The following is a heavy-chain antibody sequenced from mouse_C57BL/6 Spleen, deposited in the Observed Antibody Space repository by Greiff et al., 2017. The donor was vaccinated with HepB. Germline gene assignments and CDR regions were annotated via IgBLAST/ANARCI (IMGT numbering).Heavy chain of an antibody. CDR3: YRGAFCYGSSYDWFAD. CDR2: IYPGSGST. D-gene: IGHD1-1*01. CDR1: GYTFTSYW. V-gene: IGHV1-55*01. J-gene: IGHJ3*01. Sequence: QVQLQQPGAELVKPGASVKMSCKASGYTFTSYWITWVKQRPGQGLEWIGDIYPGSGSTNYNEKFKSKATLTIDTSSSTAYMQLSHLTCEDSAVYYCYRGAFCYGSSYDWFADWGKGTLVTVSA.